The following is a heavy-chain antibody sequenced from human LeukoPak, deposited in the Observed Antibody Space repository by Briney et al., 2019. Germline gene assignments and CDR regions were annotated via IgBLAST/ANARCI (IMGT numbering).Heavy chain of an antibody. CDR2: INPSGGST. Sequence: ASVKVSCKASGYTFTSYYMHWVRQAPGQGLEWMGIINPSGGSTSYAQKFQGRVTMTRDMSTSTVYMELSSLRSEDTAAYYCARDLDYDSSGYYRTGNYFDYWGQGTLVTVSS. J-gene: IGHJ4*02. V-gene: IGHV1-46*01. CDR1: GYTFTSYY. D-gene: IGHD3-22*01. CDR3: ARDLDYDSSGYYRTGNYFDY.